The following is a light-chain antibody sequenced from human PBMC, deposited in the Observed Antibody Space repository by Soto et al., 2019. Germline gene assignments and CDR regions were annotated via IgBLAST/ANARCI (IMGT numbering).Light chain of an antibody. CDR3: QQRSNPFT. CDR2: DAS. CDR1: QSVSSY. Sequence: EIVLTQSPATLSLSPGERATLSCRASQSVSSYLAWYQQKPGQAPRLLIYDASNRATGIPARFSGSGSGTDLTLTIISLETEDFAVYYCQQRSNPFTFSPGTKVDIK. V-gene: IGKV3-11*01. J-gene: IGKJ3*01.